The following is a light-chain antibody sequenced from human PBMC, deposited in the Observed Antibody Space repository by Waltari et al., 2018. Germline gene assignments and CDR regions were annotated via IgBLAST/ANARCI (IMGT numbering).Light chain of an antibody. V-gene: IGKV1-5*03. CDR3: QQYSAYPWT. CDR2: KAS. Sequence: DIQMTQSPSTLSAFVGDRVTISCRASQSIDRWLAWYQQKPGKPPKILIYKASTLQSGVSSRFSDSGSGTEFTLTISSLQPDDFVTYYCQQYSAYPWTFGQGTKV. CDR1: QSIDRW. J-gene: IGKJ1*01.